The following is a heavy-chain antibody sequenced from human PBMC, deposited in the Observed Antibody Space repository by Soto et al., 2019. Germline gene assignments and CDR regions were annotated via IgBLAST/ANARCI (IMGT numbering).Heavy chain of an antibody. CDR2: IIPIFGTA. CDR1: GGTFSSYA. CDR3: ARGGGYYDSSGHYYTWEY. J-gene: IGHJ4*02. D-gene: IGHD3-22*01. Sequence: QVQLVQSGAEVKKPGSSVKVSCKASGGTFSSYAISWVRQAPGQGLEWMGGIIPIFGTANYAQKFQGRVTITADESTSTAYMELSSLRSEDTAVYYCARGGGYYDSSGHYYTWEYWGQGTLVTVSS. V-gene: IGHV1-69*12.